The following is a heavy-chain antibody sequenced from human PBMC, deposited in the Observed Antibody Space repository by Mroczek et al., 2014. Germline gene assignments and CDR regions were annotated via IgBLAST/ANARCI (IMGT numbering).Heavy chain of an antibody. J-gene: IGHJ6*02. CDR2: IYYSGST. Sequence: QVQLQESGPGLVKPSETLSLTCTVSGGSISSSSYYWGWIRQPPGKGLEWIGSIYYSGSTYYNPSLKSRVTISVDTSKNQFSLKLSSVTAADTAVYYCAKAKWFGELSSDYYYYGMDVWGQGTTVTVSS. CDR1: GGSISSSSYY. CDR3: AKAKWFGELSSDYYYYGMDV. V-gene: IGHV4-39*01. D-gene: IGHD3-10*01.